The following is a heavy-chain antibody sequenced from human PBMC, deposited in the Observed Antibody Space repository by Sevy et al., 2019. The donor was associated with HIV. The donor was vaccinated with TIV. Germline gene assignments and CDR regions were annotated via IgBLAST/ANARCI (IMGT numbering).Heavy chain of an antibody. CDR1: GFTFSSDW. D-gene: IGHD2-21*01. J-gene: IGHJ4*02. Sequence: GGSLRLSCGALGFTFSSDWMHWVRQAPGKGLVWVSRINGDGRTTNYADSVKGRFTISRDNAKNTLYLQMNTLRVEDTAVYYCVRKSDYYSTLWGQGTLVTVSS. CDR2: INGDGRTT. V-gene: IGHV3-74*01. CDR3: VRKSDYYSTL.